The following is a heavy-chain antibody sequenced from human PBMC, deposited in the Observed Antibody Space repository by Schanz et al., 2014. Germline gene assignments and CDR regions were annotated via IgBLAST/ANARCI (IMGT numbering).Heavy chain of an antibody. V-gene: IGHV3-30*19. CDR3: ARDRGYCSGGSCLTFDY. CDR1: GFIFSNYG. Sequence: QVQLVESGGGVVQPGGSLRLSCAASGFIFSNYGMHWVRQAPGKGLGWVAVISYDGSNKYYADSVKGRFTISRDNSKNTLYLQMNALRAEDTAVYYCARDRGYCSGGSCLTFDYWGQGTLVNVSS. D-gene: IGHD2-15*01. J-gene: IGHJ4*02. CDR2: ISYDGSNK.